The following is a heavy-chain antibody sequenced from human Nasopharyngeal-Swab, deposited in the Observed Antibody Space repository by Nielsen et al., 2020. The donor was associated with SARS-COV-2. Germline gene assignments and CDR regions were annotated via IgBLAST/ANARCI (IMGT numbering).Heavy chain of an antibody. V-gene: IGHV3-33*01. CDR2: IWYDGSNK. J-gene: IGHJ4*02. CDR1: GFTFSSYG. CDR3: TRDTPAMFAY. Sequence: GESLKISCAASGFTFSSYGMHWVRQAPGKGLEWMAVIWYDGSNKYYADSVKGRFTISRDNSKNTLYLQMNSLRAEDTALYYCTRDTPAMFAYWGQGTLVSVSS.